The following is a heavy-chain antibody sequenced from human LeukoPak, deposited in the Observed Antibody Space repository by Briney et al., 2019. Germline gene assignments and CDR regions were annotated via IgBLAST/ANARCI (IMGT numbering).Heavy chain of an antibody. D-gene: IGHD2-15*01. CDR1: GHAFTSYD. Sequence: GASVKVSCKASGHAFTSYDINWVRQATGRGLEWMGWMNPNSGNTGYAQKFQGRVTMTRNTSISTAYMELSSLRSEDTAVCYCAGPGGGEGYDYWGQGTLVTVSS. V-gene: IGHV1-8*01. CDR3: AGPGGGEGYDY. CDR2: MNPNSGNT. J-gene: IGHJ4*02.